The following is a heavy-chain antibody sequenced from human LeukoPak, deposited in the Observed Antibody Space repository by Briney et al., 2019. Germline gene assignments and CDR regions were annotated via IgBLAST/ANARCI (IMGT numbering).Heavy chain of an antibody. D-gene: IGHD1-26*01. V-gene: IGHV3-9*01. J-gene: IGHJ6*03. CDR2: ISWNSGSI. Sequence: SLRXSCAASGFTFDDYAMHWVRQAPGKGLEWVSGISWNSGSIGYADSVKGRFTISRDNAKNSLYLQMNSLRVEDTAVYYCARAYSERYGLGYYYMDVWGKGTTVTVSS. CDR3: ARAYSERYGLGYYYMDV. CDR1: GFTFDDYA.